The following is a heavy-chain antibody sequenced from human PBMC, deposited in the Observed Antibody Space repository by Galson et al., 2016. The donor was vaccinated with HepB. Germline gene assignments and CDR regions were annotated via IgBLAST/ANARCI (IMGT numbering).Heavy chain of an antibody. V-gene: IGHV3-23*01. CDR3: AKDRTYFDWLLYFDY. CDR1: GLTFGDYS. Sequence: SLRLSCAASGLTFGDYSMSWFRQAPGKGLEWVSAISSSGGSTFYADSVKGRFTISRDNSKNTLYLQVNSLRAEDTAVYYCAKDRTYFDWLLYFDYWGQGTLVTVSS. CDR2: ISSSGGST. D-gene: IGHD3-9*01. J-gene: IGHJ4*02.